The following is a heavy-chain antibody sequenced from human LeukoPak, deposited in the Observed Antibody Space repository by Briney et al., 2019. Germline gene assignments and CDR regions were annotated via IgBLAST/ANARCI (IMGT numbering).Heavy chain of an antibody. Sequence: SVNVSCKASGGTFSSYAISWVRQAPGQGLEWMGRIIPIFGIANYAQKFQGRVTITADKSTSTAYMELSSLRSEDTAVYYCARDQGPEYSSSWYDYWGQGTLVTVSS. D-gene: IGHD6-13*01. CDR2: IIPIFGIA. V-gene: IGHV1-69*04. J-gene: IGHJ4*02. CDR1: GGTFSSYA. CDR3: ARDQGPEYSSSWYDY.